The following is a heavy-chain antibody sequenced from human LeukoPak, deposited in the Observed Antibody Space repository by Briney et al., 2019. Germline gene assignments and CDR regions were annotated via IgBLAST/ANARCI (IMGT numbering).Heavy chain of an antibody. Sequence: SETLSLTCAVYGGSSSGYYWSWIRQPPGKGLEWIAEVNHGGSANYNPSLRSRVTVYVDTSKNQFSLKLSSVTAADTAVYYCARGGGNVLPYFDPKYYYYMDVWGKGTTVTVSS. V-gene: IGHV4-34*01. D-gene: IGHD3-9*01. J-gene: IGHJ6*03. CDR3: ARGGGNVLPYFDPKYYYYMDV. CDR1: GGSSSGYY. CDR2: VNHGGSA.